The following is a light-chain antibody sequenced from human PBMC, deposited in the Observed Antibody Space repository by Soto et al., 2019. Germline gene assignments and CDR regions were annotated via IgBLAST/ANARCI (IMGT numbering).Light chain of an antibody. J-gene: IGLJ2*01. CDR3: SSYTSSSIVV. CDR2: DVS. Sequence: QSALTQPASVSGSPGQSITIFCTGTSSDVGGYNYVSWYQQHPGKAPKLMIYDVSNRPSGVSNRFSGSKSGNTASLTISGLQAEDEADYYRSSYTSSSIVVFGGGTKVTVL. V-gene: IGLV2-14*01. CDR1: SSDVGGYNY.